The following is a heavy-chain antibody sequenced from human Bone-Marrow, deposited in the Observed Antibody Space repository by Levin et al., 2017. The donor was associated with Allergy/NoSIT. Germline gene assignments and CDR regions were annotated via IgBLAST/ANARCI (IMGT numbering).Heavy chain of an antibody. CDR2: INTDGSST. J-gene: IGHJ3*02. D-gene: IGHD1-1*01. Sequence: PGGSLRLSCAASGFTFSSYWIHWVRQTPGKGLVWVSRINTDGSSTSYADSVKGRFTISRDNAKNTVVMQMNSLRAEDTAVYDCTRATGTAFDSWGQGTMVIVSS. CDR3: TRATGTAFDS. CDR1: GFTFSSYW. V-gene: IGHV3-74*01.